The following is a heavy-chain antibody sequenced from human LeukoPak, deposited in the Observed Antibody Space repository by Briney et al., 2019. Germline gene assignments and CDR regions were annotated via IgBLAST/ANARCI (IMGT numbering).Heavy chain of an antibody. CDR2: IYYSGST. CDR1: GGSISSSSYY. Sequence: SETLSLTCTVSGGSISSSSYYWGWIRQPPGKGLVWIGSIYYSGSTYYNPSLKSRVTISVDTSKNQFSLKLSSVTAADTAVYYCAAQPTPSKSRSFPFDDWGQGTLVTVSS. D-gene: IGHD1-26*01. J-gene: IGHJ4*02. V-gene: IGHV4-39*01. CDR3: AAQPTPSKSRSFPFDD.